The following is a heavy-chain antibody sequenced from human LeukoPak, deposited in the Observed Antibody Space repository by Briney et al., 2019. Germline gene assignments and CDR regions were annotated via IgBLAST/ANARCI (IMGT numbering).Heavy chain of an antibody. Sequence: PGGSLRLSCAASGFKFSDYYMSWIRQAPGKGLEWVSYISSRGKTIYYADSVKGRFTISRDNAKNSLYLQMNSLRAEDTAVYYCARAPHYSNYGPYYYGMDVWGQGTTVTVSS. CDR3: ARAPHYSNYGPYYYGMDV. V-gene: IGHV3-11*04. CDR2: ISSRGKTI. D-gene: IGHD4-11*01. J-gene: IGHJ6*02. CDR1: GFKFSDYY.